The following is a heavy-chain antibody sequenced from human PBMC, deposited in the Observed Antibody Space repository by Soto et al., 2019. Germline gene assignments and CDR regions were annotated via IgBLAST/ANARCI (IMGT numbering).Heavy chain of an antibody. Sequence: KQSQTLSLTCAISGDSVSSNSAAWNWIRQSPSRGLEWLGRTYYRSKRYNDYAVSVKSRITINPDTSKNQFSLQLNSVTPEDTAVYYCARALIAAAGTDNWFDPWGQGTLVTVSS. CDR1: GDSVSSNSAA. D-gene: IGHD6-13*01. J-gene: IGHJ5*02. V-gene: IGHV6-1*01. CDR2: TYYRSKRYN. CDR3: ARALIAAAGTDNWFDP.